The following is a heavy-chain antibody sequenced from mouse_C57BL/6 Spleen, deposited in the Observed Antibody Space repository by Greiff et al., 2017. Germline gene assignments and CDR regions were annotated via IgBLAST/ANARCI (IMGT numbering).Heavy chain of an antibody. Sequence: EVHLVESGPGLVKPSQSLSLTCSVTGYSITSGYYWNWIRQFPGNKLEWMGYISYDGSNNYNPSLKNRISITRDTSKNQFFLKLNSVTTEDTATYYCAREDSNYVGDFDYWGQGTTLTVSS. CDR2: ISYDGSN. CDR3: AREDSNYVGDFDY. V-gene: IGHV3-6*01. D-gene: IGHD2-5*01. CDR1: GYSITSGYY. J-gene: IGHJ2*01.